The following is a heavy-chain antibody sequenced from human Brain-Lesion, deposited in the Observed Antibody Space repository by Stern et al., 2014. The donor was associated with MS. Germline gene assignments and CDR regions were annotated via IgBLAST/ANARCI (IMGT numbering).Heavy chain of an antibody. D-gene: IGHD2-15*01. CDR1: GGSVSSTSYA. CDR2: IYYSGDT. J-gene: IGHJ5*02. V-gene: IGHV4-39*01. Sequence: QVQLVESGPGLVKPSETLSLTCTVAGGSVSSTSYAWAWIRQPPGKGLEWIGTIYYSGDTYYSPSLKSRLTISLDTSTNQFSLKLRSVTAADTAVYYCAGEEDIRYCSGGSCTGNWFDPWGQGTLVTVSS. CDR3: AGEEDIRYCSGGSCTGNWFDP.